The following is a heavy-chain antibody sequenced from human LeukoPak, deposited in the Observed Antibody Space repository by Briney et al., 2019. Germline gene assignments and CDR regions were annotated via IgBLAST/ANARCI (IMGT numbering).Heavy chain of an antibody. CDR3: ARGFRHFEY. J-gene: IGHJ4*02. CDR1: GFAFSSYS. CDR2: ISGSGGST. Sequence: GGSLRLSCAASGFAFSSYSMDWVRQAPGKGLEWVSGISGSGGSTDYADSVKGRFTISRDSSQNTLYLQMNSLRAEDTAVYYCARGFRHFEYWGQGTLVTISS. V-gene: IGHV3-23*01.